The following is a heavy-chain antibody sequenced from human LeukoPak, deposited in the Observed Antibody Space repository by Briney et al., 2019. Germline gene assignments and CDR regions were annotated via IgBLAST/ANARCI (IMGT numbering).Heavy chain of an antibody. Sequence: GGSLRLSCAASGFSFSSFAMTWVRQAPGKGLEGVSGIIDTGCATYYADSVKGRFTISGDNSKNTLFLQMNSLRAEDTAVSYCAKLNGHPTTNYYMDVWGEGTTVTVSS. V-gene: IGHV3-23*01. CDR3: AKLNGHPTTNYYMDV. CDR1: GFSFSSFA. D-gene: IGHD3-10*01. CDR2: IIDTGCAT. J-gene: IGHJ6*04.